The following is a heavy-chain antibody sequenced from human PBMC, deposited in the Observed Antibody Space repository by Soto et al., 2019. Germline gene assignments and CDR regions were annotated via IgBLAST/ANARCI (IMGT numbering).Heavy chain of an antibody. CDR1: GGSISSYY. CDR2: IYYSGST. J-gene: IGHJ4*02. CDR3: ARVDTAMATPDY. V-gene: IGHV4-59*01. D-gene: IGHD5-18*01. Sequence: PSETLSLTCTVSGGSISSYYWSWIRQPPGKGLEWIGYIYYSGSTNYNPPLKSRVTISVDTSKNQFSLKLSSVTAADTAVYYCARVDTAMATPDYWGQGTLVTVSS.